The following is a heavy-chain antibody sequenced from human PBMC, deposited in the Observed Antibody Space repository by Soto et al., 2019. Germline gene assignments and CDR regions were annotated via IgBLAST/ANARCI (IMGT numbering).Heavy chain of an antibody. CDR1: GGTFSSYA. V-gene: IGHV1-69*13. CDR3: ARSITMIVVVTTYYYGMDV. D-gene: IGHD3-22*01. CDR2: IIPIFGTA. J-gene: IGHJ6*02. Sequence: SVKVSCKASGGTFSSYAISWVRQAPGQGLEWMGGIIPIFGTANYAQKFQGRVTITADESTSTAYMELSSLRSEDTAVYYCARSITMIVVVTTYYYGMDVWGQRPTVTVSS.